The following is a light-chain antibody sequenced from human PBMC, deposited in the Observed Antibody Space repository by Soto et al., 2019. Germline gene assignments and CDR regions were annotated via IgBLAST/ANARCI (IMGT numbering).Light chain of an antibody. CDR2: DAS. CDR1: QSVSSY. CDR3: QQRSNWPSIT. Sequence: EIVLTQYPAALSLSPGERATLSCRVSQSVSSYLAWYQQKPGQAPRLLIYDASNRATGIPARFSGSGSGTDFTLTISSLEPEDFAVYYCQQRSNWPSITFGQGTRLEIK. V-gene: IGKV3-11*01. J-gene: IGKJ5*01.